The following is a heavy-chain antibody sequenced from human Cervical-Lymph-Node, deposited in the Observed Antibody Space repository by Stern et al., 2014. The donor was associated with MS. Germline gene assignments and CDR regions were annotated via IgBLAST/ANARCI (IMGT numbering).Heavy chain of an antibody. CDR1: GFIFSSYW. Sequence: VQLVESGGGLVQPGGSLRLSCAASGFIFSSYWMHWVRQIPGKGLLWVLRISSDGSSTNYADSLKGRFTISRDNAKNTVYLQMDSLRVEDPAVYYCARAPTYSQHLLNWGQGTLVTVSS. CDR2: ISSDGSST. V-gene: IGHV3-74*02. J-gene: IGHJ4*02. CDR3: ARAPTYSQHLLN. D-gene: IGHD3-16*01.